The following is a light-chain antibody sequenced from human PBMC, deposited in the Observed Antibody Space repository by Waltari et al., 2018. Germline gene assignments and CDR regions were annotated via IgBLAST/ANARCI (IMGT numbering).Light chain of an antibody. CDR1: QSVSRT. CDR3: PHYVGLPGT. J-gene: IGKJ1*01. CDR2: GAS. V-gene: IGKV3-20*01. Sequence: EIVLTQSPGTLSLSPGEIATLSCRASQSVSRTLAWYQQKPGQAPRLLIYGASTRATGSPERFSGGGSGTEFSLTISRLEPDEFAVYYCPHYVGLPGTFGQGSKVEIK.